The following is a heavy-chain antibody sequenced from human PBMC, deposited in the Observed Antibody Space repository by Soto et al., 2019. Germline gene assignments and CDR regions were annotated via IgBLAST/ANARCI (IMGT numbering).Heavy chain of an antibody. V-gene: IGHV5-10-1*01. CDR2: IDPSDSYT. CDR1: GYSFTSYW. D-gene: IGHD5-12*01. J-gene: IGHJ4*02. Sequence: GESLKISCKGSGYSFTSYWISWVRQMPGKGLEWMGRIDPSDSYTNYSPSFQGHVTISADKSISTAYLQWSSLKASDTAMYYCASAGAGYSGFTPYDYWGQGTLVTVSS. CDR3: ASAGAGYSGFTPYDY.